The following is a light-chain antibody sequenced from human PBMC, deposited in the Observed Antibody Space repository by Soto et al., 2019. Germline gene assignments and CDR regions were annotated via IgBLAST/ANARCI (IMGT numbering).Light chain of an antibody. CDR2: EVT. V-gene: IGLV2-14*01. CDR1: SSDVGGYNY. Sequence: QSVLTQPASVSGSTGQSITISCTGTSSDVGGYNYVSWYQQRPGKAPKFMIYEVTNRPSGVSNRFSGSKSGNTASLTISGLQAEDEADYYCASYTSRGTRVFGTGTKVTVL. J-gene: IGLJ1*01. CDR3: ASYTSRGTRV.